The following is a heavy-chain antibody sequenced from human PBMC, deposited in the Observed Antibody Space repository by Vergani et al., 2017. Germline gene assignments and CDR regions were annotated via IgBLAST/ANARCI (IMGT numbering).Heavy chain of an antibody. V-gene: IGHV3-23*01. D-gene: IGHD5-18*01. CDR1: GFTFSSHA. CDR3: ARTRSPIAMIRQFEQ. Sequence: EVQLLQSEGAAVQPEGSLRLSCVASGFTFSSHAMSWVRQGHGQGLEWVSSIKNTGDSTHYADSVKGRFTITRDDVKKSLLLRMNNLKVDDTAIYYCARTRSPIAMIRQFEQWGQGTLVTVSS. J-gene: IGHJ4*02. CDR2: IKNTGDST.